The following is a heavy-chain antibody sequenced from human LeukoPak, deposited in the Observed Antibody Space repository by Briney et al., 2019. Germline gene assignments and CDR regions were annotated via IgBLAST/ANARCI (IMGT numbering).Heavy chain of an antibody. CDR3: ARARGYSPQGNFDL. V-gene: IGHV3-7*01. CDR2: IKQDGSEK. CDR1: GFTFSSYW. Sequence: GGSLRLSCAASGFTFSSYWMSWVRQAPGKGLEWVANIKQDGSEKYYVDSVKGRFTISRDNAKNSLYLQMNSLRAEDTAVYYCARARGYSPQGNFDLWGRGTLVTVSS. J-gene: IGHJ2*01. D-gene: IGHD5-18*01.